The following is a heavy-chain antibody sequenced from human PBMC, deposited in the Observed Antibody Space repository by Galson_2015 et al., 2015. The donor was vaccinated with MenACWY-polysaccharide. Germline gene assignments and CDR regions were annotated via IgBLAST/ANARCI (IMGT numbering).Heavy chain of an antibody. CDR1: GFTFDDYG. D-gene: IGHD5-24*01. V-gene: IGHV3-74*01. CDR2: INGAGSTT. Sequence: SLRLSCAASGFTFDDYGMHWVRHAPGKGLVWVSRINGAGSTTSCADSVKGRFTISRDNAQHMLYLQMNSLRAEDTAVYYCARGGDGYGNFDYWGQGILVTVSS. CDR3: ARGGDGYGNFDY. J-gene: IGHJ4*02.